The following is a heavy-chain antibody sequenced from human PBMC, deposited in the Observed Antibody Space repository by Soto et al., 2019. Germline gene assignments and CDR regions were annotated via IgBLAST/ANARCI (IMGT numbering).Heavy chain of an antibody. CDR1: GDSLGNYY. CDR3: ARADYEILTGSYAMDV. D-gene: IGHD3-9*01. Sequence: SETLSLTCTVSGDSLGNYYWFWIRQPVGKGLEWIGRVSSSGNTNANPTLNSRATMSIDTSKNQFSLRLRSVTAADTAVYSCARADYEILTGSYAMDVWGQGTTVTVSS. V-gene: IGHV4-4*07. J-gene: IGHJ6*02. CDR2: VSSSGNT.